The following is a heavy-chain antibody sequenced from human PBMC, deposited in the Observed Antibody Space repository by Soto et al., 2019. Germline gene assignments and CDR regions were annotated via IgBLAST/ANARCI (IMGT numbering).Heavy chain of an antibody. Sequence: RRLSCAASGFTFSSYSMNWVRQAPGKGLEWVSSISSSSSYIYYADSVKGRFTISRDNAKNSLYLQMNSLRAEDTAVYYCARTLGYCSSTSCYAGSSYFDYWGQGTLVTVSS. CDR3: ARTLGYCSSTSCYAGSSYFDY. CDR1: GFTFSSYS. D-gene: IGHD2-2*01. V-gene: IGHV3-21*01. J-gene: IGHJ4*02. CDR2: ISSSSSYI.